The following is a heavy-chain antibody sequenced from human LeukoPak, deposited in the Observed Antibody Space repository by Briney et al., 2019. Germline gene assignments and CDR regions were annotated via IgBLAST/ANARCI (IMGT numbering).Heavy chain of an antibody. J-gene: IGHJ4*02. CDR1: GFSFSTSW. D-gene: IGHD3-16*01. V-gene: IGHV3-7*03. CDR2: MNIDGSQK. CDR3: ARDPGWGALDY. Sequence: GGSLRLSCTASGFSFSTSWMTWVRQTPEKGLEWVANMNIDGSQKYPGDSVEGRFSISRDNVKNTLYLQINSLRVEDTVVYYCARDPGWGALDYWGQGALVIVSS.